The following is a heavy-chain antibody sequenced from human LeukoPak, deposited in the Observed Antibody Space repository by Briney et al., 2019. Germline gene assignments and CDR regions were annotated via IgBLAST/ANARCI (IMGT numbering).Heavy chain of an antibody. CDR2: ISSSSSYI. CDR3: AKSPLPYSSSWYSAGYFDY. Sequence: GGSLRLSCAASGFTFSSYSMNWVRQAPGKGLEWVSSISSSSSYIYYADSVKGRFTISRDNSKNTLYLQMNSLRAEDTAVYYCAKSPLPYSSSWYSAGYFDYWGQGTLVTVSS. J-gene: IGHJ4*02. V-gene: IGHV3-21*04. CDR1: GFTFSSYS. D-gene: IGHD6-13*01.